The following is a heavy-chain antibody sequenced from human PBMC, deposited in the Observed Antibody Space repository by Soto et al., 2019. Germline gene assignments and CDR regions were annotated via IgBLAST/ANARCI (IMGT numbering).Heavy chain of an antibody. Sequence: TLSLTCSVSGGSISTVGHYWTWIRQPPGKGLEWIGSIYHTGSTYYSKSLRSRLTMSVDTSKSQFSLGLSSVTAADTAVYYCARATGTLRSRNCDYWGQGSLVTVSS. V-gene: IGHV4-31*03. J-gene: IGHJ4*02. CDR1: GGSISTVGHY. CDR3: ARATGTLRSRNCDY. D-gene: IGHD1-1*01. CDR2: IYHTGST.